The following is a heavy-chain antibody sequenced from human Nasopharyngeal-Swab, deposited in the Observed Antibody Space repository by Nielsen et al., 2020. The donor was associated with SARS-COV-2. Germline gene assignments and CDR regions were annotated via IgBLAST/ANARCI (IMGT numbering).Heavy chain of an antibody. CDR1: GFTFSSYA. Sequence: GGSLRLSCIASGFTFSSYAMSWVRQAPGKGLEWVSEISGSGGSTYYAESVKGRFTISRDNSKNTLYLQMSSLRAEDTAIYYCAKDLGVESPLWFDYWGQGTLLTVSS. CDR3: AKDLGVESPLWFDY. V-gene: IGHV3-23*01. J-gene: IGHJ4*02. CDR2: ISGSGGST. D-gene: IGHD4-23*01.